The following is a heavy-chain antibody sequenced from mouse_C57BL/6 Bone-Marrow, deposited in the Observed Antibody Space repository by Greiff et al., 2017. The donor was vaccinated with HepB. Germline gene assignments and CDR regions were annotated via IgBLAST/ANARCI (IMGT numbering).Heavy chain of an antibody. Sequence: EVQLVESGGDLVKPGGSLKLSCAASGFTFSSYGMSWVRQTPDKRLEWVATISSGGSYTYYPDSVKGRFTISRDNAKNTLYLKMSSLKSEDTAMYYCARRIATVDWYFDVWGTGTTVTVSS. CDR2: ISSGGSYT. J-gene: IGHJ1*03. D-gene: IGHD1-1*01. CDR3: ARRIATVDWYFDV. CDR1: GFTFSSYG. V-gene: IGHV5-6*01.